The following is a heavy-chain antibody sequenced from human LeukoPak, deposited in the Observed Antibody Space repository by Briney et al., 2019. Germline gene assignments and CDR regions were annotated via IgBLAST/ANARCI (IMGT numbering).Heavy chain of an antibody. CDR1: GFTFSKYA. CDR2: ISGSRGNT. Sequence: GGSLRLSCAASGFTFSKYAMGWVRQAPGKGLEWVSTISGSRGNTYYADLEEGRFTISRDNSKNTLYLQMSSLRAEDTAGYYGADSDCNCDGYLFDHWGKGTLVTVSS. CDR3: ADSDCNCDGYLFDH. V-gene: IGHV3-23*01. J-gene: IGHJ4*02. D-gene: IGHD2/OR15-2a*01.